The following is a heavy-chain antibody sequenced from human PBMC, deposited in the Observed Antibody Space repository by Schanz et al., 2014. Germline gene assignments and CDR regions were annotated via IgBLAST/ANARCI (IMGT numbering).Heavy chain of an antibody. Sequence: DVQLLESGGGLVQPGGSLRLSCAASGFTFTNYAMSWVRQAPGKGLEWVSLISDSGDTAYYADSVKGRFTISRDNSKNTLYLQMNSLRAEDTAVYYCAKDRSWDHDSSGYFDYWGQGTLVTVSS. J-gene: IGHJ4*02. CDR1: GFTFTNYA. CDR3: AKDRSWDHDSSGYFDY. CDR2: ISDSGDTA. D-gene: IGHD3-22*01. V-gene: IGHV3-23*01.